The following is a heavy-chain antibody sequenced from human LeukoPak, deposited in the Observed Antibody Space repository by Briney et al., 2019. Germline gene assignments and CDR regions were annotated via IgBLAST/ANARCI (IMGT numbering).Heavy chain of an antibody. CDR2: ISYDGSNK. CDR1: GFTFSSYG. CDR3: AKDLVRGGFVVTTPNYYDGMDV. J-gene: IGHJ6*02. D-gene: IGHD3-10*01. Sequence: GGSLRLSCAASGFTFSSYGMHWVRQAPGMGLEWVAVISYDGSNKYYADSVKGRFTISRDNSKNTLYLQMNSLRAEDTAVYYCAKDLVRGGFVVTTPNYYDGMDVWGQGTTVTVSS. V-gene: IGHV3-30*18.